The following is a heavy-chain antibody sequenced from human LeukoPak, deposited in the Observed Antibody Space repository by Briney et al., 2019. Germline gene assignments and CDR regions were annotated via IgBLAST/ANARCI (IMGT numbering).Heavy chain of an antibody. D-gene: IGHD2-2*01. CDR3: AKFEDIVVVPAAIAFDI. CDR1: GFTFSSYA. CDR2: ISGSGGST. J-gene: IGHJ3*02. V-gene: IGHV3-23*01. Sequence: GGSLRLSCAASGFTFSSYAMSWVRQAPGKGLEWVSAISGSGGSTYYADSVKGRFTISRDNSKKTLYLQMNSLRAGDTGVYHCAKFEDIVVVPAAIAFDIWGQGTMVTVSS.